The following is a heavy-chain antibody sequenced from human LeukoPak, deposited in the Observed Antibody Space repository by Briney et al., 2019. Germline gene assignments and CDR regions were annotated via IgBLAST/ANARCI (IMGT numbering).Heavy chain of an antibody. Sequence: GGSLRLSCAASGFSFKDYYFSWIRQAPGKGLEWVSFINVNSGAMYYADFVKGRFTISRDNAKSSLYLEMNSLRVEDTAVYYCASAGGTYDSSGYVQVFQHWGQGTLVTVSS. CDR3: ASAGGTYDSSGYVQVFQH. J-gene: IGHJ1*01. V-gene: IGHV3-11*01. D-gene: IGHD3-22*01. CDR2: INVNSGAM. CDR1: GFSFKDYY.